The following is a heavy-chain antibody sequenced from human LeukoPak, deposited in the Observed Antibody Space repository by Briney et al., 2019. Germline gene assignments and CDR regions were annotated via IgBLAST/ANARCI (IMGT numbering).Heavy chain of an antibody. Sequence: GSLRLSCAPSASTSKTDGMSWVRQAPRKGLEWVSFISGSGDSTYYADSVKGRFTTSRDNAKNTVSLQMNSLRVEDTATYYCVSEGSRFDYWGQGTLVTVAS. CDR3: VSEGSRFDY. V-gene: IGHV3-23*01. CDR1: ASTSKTDG. D-gene: IGHD6-13*01. CDR2: ISGSGDST. J-gene: IGHJ4*02.